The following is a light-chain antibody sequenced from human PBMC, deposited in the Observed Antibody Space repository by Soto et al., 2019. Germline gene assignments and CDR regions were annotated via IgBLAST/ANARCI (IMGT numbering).Light chain of an antibody. CDR1: QNIDDW. Sequence: DIQMTQSPSTLSTSIGXTXXIXCXASQNIDDWLAWYQQKPGRAPKLLIYTASSLQSGVPSRFSGSGSGTEFTLTIXSXXXXXXXXXXXXXXXNYITFGQGTRLDIK. CDR2: TAS. J-gene: IGKJ5*01. V-gene: IGKV1-5*03. CDR3: XXXXNYIT.